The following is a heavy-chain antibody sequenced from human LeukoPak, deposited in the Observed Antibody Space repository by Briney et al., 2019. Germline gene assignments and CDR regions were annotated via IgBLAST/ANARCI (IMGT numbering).Heavy chain of an antibody. V-gene: IGHV3-74*01. CDR2: IKSDGSEA. Sequence: GGSLRLSCAASGFTFSSYWMHWVRQAPGKGLMWVSRIKSDGSEASYADSVKGRFTISRDNARNTLYLQMNSLRPEDTAIYYCASDRVFYGLDVWGQGTTVTVSS. CDR3: ASDRVFYGLDV. CDR1: GFTFSSYW. J-gene: IGHJ6*02.